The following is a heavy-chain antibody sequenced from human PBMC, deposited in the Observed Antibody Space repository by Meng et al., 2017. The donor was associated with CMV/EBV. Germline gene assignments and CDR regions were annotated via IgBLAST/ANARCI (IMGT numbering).Heavy chain of an antibody. CDR3: TTDRPRSGGKTHDY. D-gene: IGHD4-23*01. CDR1: GGSISSSSYY. J-gene: IGHJ4*02. Sequence: RLQREGSGPGLVKPSATLSLTCTVSGGSISSSSYYWGWIRQPPGKGLEWIGSIYYSGSTYYNPSLKSRVTISVDTSKNQFSLKLSSVTAADTAVYYCTTDRPRSGGKTHDYWGQGTLVTVSS. V-gene: IGHV4-39*06. CDR2: IYYSGST.